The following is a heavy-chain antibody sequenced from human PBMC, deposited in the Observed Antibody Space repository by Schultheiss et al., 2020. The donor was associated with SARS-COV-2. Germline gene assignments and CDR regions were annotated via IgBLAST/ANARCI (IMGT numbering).Heavy chain of an antibody. CDR3: ARGSYSNYPYPYYYYYMDV. J-gene: IGHJ6*03. CDR1: GYTFTSYA. Sequence: GESLKISCKASGYTFTSYAMHWVRQAPGQRLEWMGWINAGNGNTKYSQKFQGRVTITRDTSASTAYMELSSLRSDDTAVYYCARGSYSNYPYPYYYYYMDVWGKGTTVTVSS. D-gene: IGHD4-11*01. CDR2: INAGNGNT. V-gene: IGHV1-3*01.